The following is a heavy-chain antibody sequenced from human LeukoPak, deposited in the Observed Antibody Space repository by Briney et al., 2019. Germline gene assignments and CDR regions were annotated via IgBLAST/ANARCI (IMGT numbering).Heavy chain of an antibody. V-gene: IGHV3-48*03. J-gene: IGHJ4*02. CDR2: ISSGGSTR. D-gene: IGHD4-23*01. CDR3: ARDSPGGTVDY. Sequence: GGSLRLSCAASGFTFSSYEMNWVRQAPGKGLEWVSYISSGGSTRKYADSVEGRFTISRDNAKNSLYLQMNSLRAEDTALYYCARDSPGGTVDYWGQGTLVTVSS. CDR1: GFTFSSYE.